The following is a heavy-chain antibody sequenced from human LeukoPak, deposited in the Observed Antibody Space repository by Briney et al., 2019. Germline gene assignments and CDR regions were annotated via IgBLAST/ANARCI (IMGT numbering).Heavy chain of an antibody. D-gene: IGHD6-25*01. J-gene: IGHJ4*02. CDR1: GFTFGTYW. Sequence: SGGSLRLSCTASGFTFGTYWMNWVPQSPGKGLEWVASIKQDGSEKYYVDSVRGRFTISRDNAKDSLYLQINSLRAEDTAVYYCAISRGIHWGQGTLVTVSS. V-gene: IGHV3-7*01. CDR3: AISRGIH. CDR2: IKQDGSEK.